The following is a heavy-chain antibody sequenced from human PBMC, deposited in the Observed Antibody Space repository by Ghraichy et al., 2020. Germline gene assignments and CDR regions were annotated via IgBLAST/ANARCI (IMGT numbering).Heavy chain of an antibody. J-gene: IGHJ6*02. V-gene: IGHV3-33*01. D-gene: IGHD5-18*01. CDR2: IWYDGSNK. CDR3: ARDLDTAILWYYYGMDV. Sequence: GESLNISCAASGFTFSSYGMHWVRQAPGKGLEWVAVIWYDGSNKYYADSVKGRFTISRDNSKNTLYLQMNSLRAEDTAVYYCARDLDTAILWYYYGMDVWGQGTTVTVSS. CDR1: GFTFSSYG.